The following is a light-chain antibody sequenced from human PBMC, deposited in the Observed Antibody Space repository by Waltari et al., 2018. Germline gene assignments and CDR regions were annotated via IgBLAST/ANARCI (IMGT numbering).Light chain of an antibody. J-gene: IGKJ2*01. Sequence: DIVLTQSPGTLSLSPGERATLSCRASQSINSSYLAWYQQTPGQAPRLLIYGASSRATGIPDRFSGSGSGTDFTLIISRLEPEDFAVYYCQHYGSASMYTFGQGTKLEIK. V-gene: IGKV3-20*01. CDR3: QHYGSASMYT. CDR1: QSINSSY. CDR2: GAS.